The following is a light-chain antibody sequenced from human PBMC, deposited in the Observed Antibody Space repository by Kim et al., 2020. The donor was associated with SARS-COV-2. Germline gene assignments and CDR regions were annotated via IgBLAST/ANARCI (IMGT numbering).Light chain of an antibody. V-gene: IGLV3-21*04. J-gene: IGLJ3*02. Sequence: APGETDRITFGGNNIGSKSVHWYQQKPGQAPVLVIYYESDRPSGIPERFSGSNAGNTATLTISRVEAGDEADYYCQVWDRSSDHRVFGGGTQLTVL. CDR3: QVWDRSSDHRV. CDR1: NIGSKS. CDR2: YES.